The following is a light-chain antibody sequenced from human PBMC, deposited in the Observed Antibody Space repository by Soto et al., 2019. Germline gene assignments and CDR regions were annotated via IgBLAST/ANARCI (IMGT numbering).Light chain of an antibody. Sequence: QSVLTQPPSASGTPGQRVTIYCSGSSSNIGSNTVNWYQQLPGTAPKLLIYNNNQRPSGVPDRFSGSKSGTSASLAISGLQSEDEADYYCAAWDDSLNGLVFGTGTKLTVL. CDR1: SSNIGSNT. CDR2: NNN. CDR3: AAWDDSLNGLV. J-gene: IGLJ1*01. V-gene: IGLV1-44*01.